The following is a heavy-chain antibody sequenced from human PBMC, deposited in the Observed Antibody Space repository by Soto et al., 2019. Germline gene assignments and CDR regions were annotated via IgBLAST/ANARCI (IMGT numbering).Heavy chain of an antibody. J-gene: IGHJ6*02. CDR2: IIPIFGTA. V-gene: IGHV1-69*13. D-gene: IGHD5-12*01. CDR1: GGTFSSYA. CDR3: ARERWLQEAYYYYGMDV. Sequence: VKVSFKASGGTFSSYAISWVRQARVQGLEWMGGIIPIFGTANYARKFQGRVTITADESTSTAYMELSSLRSEDTAVYYCARERWLQEAYYYYGMDVWGQGTTVTVSS.